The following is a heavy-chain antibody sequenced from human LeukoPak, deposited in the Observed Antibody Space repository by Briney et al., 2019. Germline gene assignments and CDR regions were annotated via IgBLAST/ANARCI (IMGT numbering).Heavy chain of an antibody. Sequence: SQTLSLTCAVSGGSISSGGYSWSWIRQPPGKGLEWIGEINHSGSTNYNPSLKSRVTISVDTSKNQFSLKLSSVTAADTAVYYCARAPHRYYYDYWGQGTLVTVSS. CDR2: INHSGST. V-gene: IGHV4-30-2*01. J-gene: IGHJ4*02. D-gene: IGHD1-14*01. CDR1: GGSISSGGYS. CDR3: ARAPHRYYYDY.